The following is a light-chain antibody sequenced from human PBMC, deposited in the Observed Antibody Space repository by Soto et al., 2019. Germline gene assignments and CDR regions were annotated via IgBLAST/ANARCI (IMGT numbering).Light chain of an antibody. CDR1: SSDVGGYNY. CDR2: DVS. J-gene: IGLJ1*01. CDR3: SSYTSSSNYV. V-gene: IGLV2-14*01. Sequence: QSVLTQPASVSGSAVQAITIFCTGTSSDVGGYNYVSWYQQHPGKAPKLMIYDVSNRPSGVSNRFSGSKSGNTASLTISGLQAEDEADYYCSSYTSSSNYVFGTGTKVTVL.